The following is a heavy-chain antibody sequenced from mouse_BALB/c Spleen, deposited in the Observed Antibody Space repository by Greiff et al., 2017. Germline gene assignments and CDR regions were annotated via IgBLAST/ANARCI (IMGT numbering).Heavy chain of an antibody. CDR2: ISSGSSTI. V-gene: IGHV5-17*02. CDR3: AREFPAMDY. Sequence: EVQRVESGGGLVQPGGSRKLSCAASGFTFSSFGMHWVRQAPEKGLEWVAYISSGSSTIYYADTVKGRFTISRDNPKNTLFLQMTSLRSEDTAMYYCAREFPAMDYWGQGTSVTVSS. CDR1: GFTFSSFG. J-gene: IGHJ4*01.